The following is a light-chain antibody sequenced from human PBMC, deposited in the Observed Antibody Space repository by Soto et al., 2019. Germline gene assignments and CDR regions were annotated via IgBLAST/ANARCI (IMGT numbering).Light chain of an antibody. J-gene: IGKJ2*01. Sequence: DIQMTQSPSSLSESVGDRVTITCRASQNIRTYVSWYQQTPGKAPNLLIYSASTLQNGVPPRFSGSGSGTDFTLTISGLLPQDFGTYFCQQSESVPYTFGQGTNVDIK. CDR1: QNIRTY. CDR3: QQSESVPYT. V-gene: IGKV1-39*01. CDR2: SAS.